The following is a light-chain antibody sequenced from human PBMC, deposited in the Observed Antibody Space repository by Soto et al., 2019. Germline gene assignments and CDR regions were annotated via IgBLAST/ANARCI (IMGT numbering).Light chain of an antibody. V-gene: IGKV3-15*01. CDR2: GAS. CDR1: QSVDIN. Sequence: EIVLTQSPATLSVSPGDRVTLSCRASQSVDINLAWYQQRPGQAPRLLVYGASTKATDMPGRFSGRGSGTDFTLTITRLEPEDSAVYFCQQYTGPPTTFGQGTRLEI. CDR3: QQYTGPPTT. J-gene: IGKJ5*01.